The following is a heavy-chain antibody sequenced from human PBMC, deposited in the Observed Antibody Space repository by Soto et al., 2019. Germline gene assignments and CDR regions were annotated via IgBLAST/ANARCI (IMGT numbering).Heavy chain of an antibody. Sequence: SETLSLTCSVSGYSVNSSDYYWAWIRQPPGKGLEWIGSMFYSGLTYYNPSLKSRVTLSVDTSKNHFSVRLNSVTAADTAVYYCAPLTVSLSGPYGIHVWGQGTTVTVS. D-gene: IGHD2-15*01. V-gene: IGHV4-39*01. CDR2: MFYSGLT. CDR1: GYSVNSSDYY. CDR3: APLTVSLSGPYGIHV. J-gene: IGHJ6*02.